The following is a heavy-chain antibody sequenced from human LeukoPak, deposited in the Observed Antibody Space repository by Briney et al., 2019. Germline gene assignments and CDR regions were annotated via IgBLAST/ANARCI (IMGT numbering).Heavy chain of an antibody. D-gene: IGHD6-13*01. CDR2: ISASSGNA. CDR3: AREQQLIRGDY. CDR1: GYTFSSYG. Sequence: ASVKVSCKASGYTFSSYGISWVRQAPGQGLEWMGWISASSGNANYAQKLQGRVTMTTDTSTSTAYMELRSLRSDDTAVYYCAREQQLIRGDYWGQGTLVTVSS. J-gene: IGHJ4*02. V-gene: IGHV1-18*01.